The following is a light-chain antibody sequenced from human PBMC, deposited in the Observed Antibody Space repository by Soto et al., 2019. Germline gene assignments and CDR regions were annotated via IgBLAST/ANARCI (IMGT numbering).Light chain of an antibody. J-gene: IGLJ3*02. V-gene: IGLV1-44*01. CDR1: SSNIGDNT. CDR3: AAWDDRLFWV. CDR2: SNN. Sequence: QSVLTQPPSASGTPVQRVTISCSGGSSNIGDNTVNWYQQLPGTATKLLIYSNNQRPSGVPDRFSGSKSGTSASLAISGLQSEDEADYYCAAWDDRLFWVFGGGTKLTVL.